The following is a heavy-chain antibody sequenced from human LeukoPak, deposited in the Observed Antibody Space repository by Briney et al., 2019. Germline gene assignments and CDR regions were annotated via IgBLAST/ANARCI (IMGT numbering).Heavy chain of an antibody. CDR1: GFTFSSYA. V-gene: IGHV3-30*04. D-gene: IGHD4-17*01. J-gene: IGHJ4*02. Sequence: GGSLRLSCAASGFTFSSYAMHWVRQAPGKGLEWVAVISYDGSNKYYADSVKGRFTISRDNSKNTLYLQMNSLRAEDTAVYYCARVSGYGDPPLYDYWGQGTLVTVSS. CDR3: ARVSGYGDPPLYDY. CDR2: ISYDGSNK.